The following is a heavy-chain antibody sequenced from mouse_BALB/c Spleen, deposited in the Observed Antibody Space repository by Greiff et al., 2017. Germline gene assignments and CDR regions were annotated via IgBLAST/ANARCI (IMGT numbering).Heavy chain of an antibody. D-gene: IGHD4-1*01. CDR1: GYAFTNYL. Sequence: QVQLQQSGAELVRPGTSVKVSCTASGYAFTNYLIEWVQQRPGQGLEWIGVINPGSGGTNYNEKFKGKATLTADKSSSTAYMQLSSLTSDDSAVYFCARKGPGGFYAMDYWGQGTSVTVSS. CDR2: INPGSGGT. CDR3: ARKGPGGFYAMDY. V-gene: IGHV1-54*01. J-gene: IGHJ4*01.